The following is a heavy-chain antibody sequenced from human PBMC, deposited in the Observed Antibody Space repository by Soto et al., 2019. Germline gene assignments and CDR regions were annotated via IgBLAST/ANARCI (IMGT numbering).Heavy chain of an antibody. Sequence: SGPTLVNDTQTLRLTCTFSGFSLSTSGMCVSWIRQPPGKALEWLALIDWGDEKYYSTSLKTRLTISKDTSKNQVVLTMTNMDPVDTATYYCARIRNTRGSGWYYFDYWGQGTLVTVSS. CDR1: GFSLSTSGMC. V-gene: IGHV2-70*01. CDR3: ARIRNTRGSGWYYFDY. CDR2: IDWGDEK. D-gene: IGHD6-19*01. J-gene: IGHJ4*02.